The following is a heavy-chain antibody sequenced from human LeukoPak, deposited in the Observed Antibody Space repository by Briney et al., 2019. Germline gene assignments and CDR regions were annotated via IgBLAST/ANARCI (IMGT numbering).Heavy chain of an antibody. V-gene: IGHV5-51*01. CDR3: ARHCSSTSCYAGFDY. Sequence: GESLKISCKGSGYSFTSYWIGWVRQMPGKGLEWMGIIYPGDSDTRYSPSFQGQVTISADKSISTAYLQWSSLKASDTAMHYCARHCSSTSCYAGFDYWGQGTLVTVSS. CDR2: IYPGDSDT. J-gene: IGHJ4*02. CDR1: GYSFTSYW. D-gene: IGHD2-2*01.